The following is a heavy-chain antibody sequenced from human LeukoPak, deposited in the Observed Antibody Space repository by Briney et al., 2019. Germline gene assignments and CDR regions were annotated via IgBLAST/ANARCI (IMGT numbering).Heavy chain of an antibody. CDR2: IYYSGST. CDR1: GGSISSYY. V-gene: IGHV4-59*12. CDR3: AKDKYSSSYQEFDY. J-gene: IGHJ4*02. Sequence: PSETLSLTCTVSGGSISSYYWSWIRQPPGKGLEWIGYIYYSGSTNYNPSLKSRVTISVDRSKNQFSLKLSSVTAADTALYYCAKDKYSSSYQEFDYWGQGTLVTVSS. D-gene: IGHD6-13*01.